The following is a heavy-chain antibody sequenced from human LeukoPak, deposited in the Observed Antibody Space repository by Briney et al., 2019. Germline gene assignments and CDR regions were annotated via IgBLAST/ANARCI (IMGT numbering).Heavy chain of an antibody. CDR3: ARALYSGYDSWSPFDY. CDR2: INPNSGGT. V-gene: IGHV1-2*02. Sequence: ASVTVSCKASGYTFTGYYMHWVRQAPGQGLEWMGWINPNSGGTKYAQKFQGRVTMTRDTSISTAYMELSRLRSDDTAVYYCARALYSGYDSWSPFDYWGQGTLVTVSS. J-gene: IGHJ4*02. D-gene: IGHD5-12*01. CDR1: GYTFTGYY.